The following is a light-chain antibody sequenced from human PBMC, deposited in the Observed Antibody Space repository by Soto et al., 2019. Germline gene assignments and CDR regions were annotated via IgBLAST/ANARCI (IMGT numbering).Light chain of an antibody. V-gene: IGLV1-40*01. CDR3: QSYDSSLSGWV. Sequence: QSVLTQPPSVSGAPGQRVTISCTGSSSNIGAGYGVHWYQQLPGTAPKLLIYVNSNRPSGVPDRFSGSKSGTSASLAITGLRAGDEADYYCQSYDSSLSGWVFGGGTKVTVL. CDR2: VNS. CDR1: SSNIGAGYG. J-gene: IGLJ3*02.